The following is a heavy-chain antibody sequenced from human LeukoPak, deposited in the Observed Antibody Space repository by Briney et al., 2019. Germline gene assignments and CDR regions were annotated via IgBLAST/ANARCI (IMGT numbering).Heavy chain of an antibody. CDR3: ARGVGYDSSGYPGSYFDY. V-gene: IGHV1-69*04. D-gene: IGHD3-22*01. J-gene: IGHJ4*02. CDR2: IIPILGIA. CDR1: GGTFSSYA. Sequence: SVKVSCKASGGTFSSYAISWVRQAPGQALEWMGRIIPILGIANYAQKFQGRVTITADKSTSTAYMELSSLRSEDTAVYYCARGVGYDSSGYPGSYFDYWGQGTLVTVSS.